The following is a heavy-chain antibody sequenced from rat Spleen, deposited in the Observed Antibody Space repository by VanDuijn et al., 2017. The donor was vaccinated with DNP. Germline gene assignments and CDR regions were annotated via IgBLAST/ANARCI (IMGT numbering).Heavy chain of an antibody. CDR2: ITYSGRP. J-gene: IGHJ3*01. V-gene: IGHV3-1*01. CDR3: ARTDIGTTPSWFAY. Sequence: EVQLQESGPGLVQPSQLISLTCSVTGYSITSNYWGWIRKFPGNKMEWLGYITYSGRPGSNPSLKSRIYITTDTSKKLFFLQLNSVTTEYTTTYYCARTDIGTTPSWFAYWGQGNLVTVSS. D-gene: IGHD1-5*01. CDR1: GYSITSNY.